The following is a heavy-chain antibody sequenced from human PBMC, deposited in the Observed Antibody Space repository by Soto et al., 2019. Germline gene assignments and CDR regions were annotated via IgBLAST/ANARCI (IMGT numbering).Heavy chain of an antibody. CDR1: GYTFTSYD. Sequence: ASVKVSCKASGYTFTSYDTNWVRQATGQGLEWMGWMNPNSGNTGYAQKFQGRVTMTRNTSISTAYMELSSLRSEDTAVYYCARSRGLRFLEWPYWGQGTLVTVSS. V-gene: IGHV1-8*01. CDR2: MNPNSGNT. D-gene: IGHD3-3*01. J-gene: IGHJ4*02. CDR3: ARSRGLRFLEWPY.